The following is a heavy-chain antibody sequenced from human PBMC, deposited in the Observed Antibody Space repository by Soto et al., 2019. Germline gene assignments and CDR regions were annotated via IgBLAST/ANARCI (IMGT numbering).Heavy chain of an antibody. Sequence: SETLSLTCSVSDDSINSDKYYWGWIRQPPGKGLEWIGSIYYRGNAYYNPSLQTRVTISLDKSKSQFSLKLSSVTAADTAVYYCARRSYSGYDFPLFDYWGQGTLVTVSS. J-gene: IGHJ4*02. CDR1: DDSINSDKYY. D-gene: IGHD5-12*01. V-gene: IGHV4-39*01. CDR2: IYYRGNA. CDR3: ARRSYSGYDFPLFDY.